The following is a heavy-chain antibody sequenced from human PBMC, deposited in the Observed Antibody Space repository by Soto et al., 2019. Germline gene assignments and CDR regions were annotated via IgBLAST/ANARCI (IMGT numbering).Heavy chain of an antibody. CDR2: INHRGNT. V-gene: IGHV4-34*01. J-gene: IGHJ4*02. CDR3: ASARFDS. CDR1: GGSFSATW. Sequence: ETLSLTCAVYGGSFSATWWTWIRQPPGKGLEWIGEINHRGNTNYSPSLKNRVTVSVDTSTNQFSLKLTSVTAADTATYYCASARFDSWGRGILVTVSS.